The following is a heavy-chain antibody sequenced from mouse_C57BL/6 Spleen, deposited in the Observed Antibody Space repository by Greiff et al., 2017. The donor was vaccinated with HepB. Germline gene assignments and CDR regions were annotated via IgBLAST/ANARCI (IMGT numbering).Heavy chain of an antibody. CDR3: AGHDYGGGILAY. D-gene: IGHD2-4*01. CDR2: IDPSDSET. CDR1: GYTFTSYW. V-gene: IGHV1-52*01. J-gene: IGHJ3*01. Sequence: VQLQQSGAELVRPGSSVKLSCKASGYTFTSYWMHWVKQRPIQGLEWIGNIDPSDSETHYNQKFKDKATLTVAKSSSTAYMQLSSRTSEDSAVYCCAGHDYGGGILAYWGQGTLVTVSA.